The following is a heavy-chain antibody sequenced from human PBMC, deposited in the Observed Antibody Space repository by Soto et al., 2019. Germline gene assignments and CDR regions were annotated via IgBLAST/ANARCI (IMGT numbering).Heavy chain of an antibody. D-gene: IGHD3-10*01. J-gene: IGHJ6*02. CDR3: ARHRMELLWFGELLDYYGMDV. Sequence: SETLSLACTVSGGSISSSSYYWGWIRQPPGKGLEWIGSIYYSGSTYYNPSLKSRVTISVDTSKNQFSLKLSSVTAADTAVYYCARHRMELLWFGELLDYYGMDVWGQGTTVTVSS. CDR2: IYYSGST. CDR1: GGSISSSSYY. V-gene: IGHV4-39*01.